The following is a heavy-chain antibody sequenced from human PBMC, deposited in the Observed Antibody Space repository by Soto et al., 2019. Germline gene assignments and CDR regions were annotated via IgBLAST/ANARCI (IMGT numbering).Heavy chain of an antibody. CDR3: ARVHPPYYYYGMDV. V-gene: IGHV1-69*13. Sequence: GASVQVSCKASGGTFSSYAISLVRQAPGQGLEWXGGXIPXFGTXNXXXXXXGRVTITADESTSTAYMELSSLRSEDTAVYYCARVHPPYYYYGMDVWGQGTTVTVS. J-gene: IGHJ6*02. CDR2: XIPXFGTX. CDR1: GGTFSSYA.